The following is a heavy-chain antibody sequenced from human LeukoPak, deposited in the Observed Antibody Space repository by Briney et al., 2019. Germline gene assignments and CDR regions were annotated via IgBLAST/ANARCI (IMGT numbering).Heavy chain of an antibody. CDR3: ARSGAYYYDSSGYFLAY. CDR2: INPSGGST. CDR1: GYTFTSYY. J-gene: IGHJ4*02. V-gene: IGHV1-46*01. D-gene: IGHD3-22*01. Sequence: ASVKVSCKASGYTFTSYYMHWVRQAPGQGLEWMGIINPSGGSTSYAQKFQGRVTMTRDTSKSTVYMELSSLRSEDTAVYYCARSGAYYYDSSGYFLAYWGQGTLVTVSS.